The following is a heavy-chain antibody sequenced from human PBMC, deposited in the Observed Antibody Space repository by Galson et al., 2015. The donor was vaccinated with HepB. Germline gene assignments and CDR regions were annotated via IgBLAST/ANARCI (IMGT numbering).Heavy chain of an antibody. J-gene: IGHJ6*02. D-gene: IGHD1-26*01. CDR1: GYTLTNYA. V-gene: IGHV7-4-1*02. CDR3: ARDSLVGRSMDV. CDR2: INTNSGNP. Sequence: SVKVSCKASGYTLTNYAMNWVRQVPGQGLEWMGWINTNSGNPTYAQGFTGRFVFSLDTSVSTAYLQISSLKAEDTAVYYCARDSLVGRSMDVWGPGSTVTVSS.